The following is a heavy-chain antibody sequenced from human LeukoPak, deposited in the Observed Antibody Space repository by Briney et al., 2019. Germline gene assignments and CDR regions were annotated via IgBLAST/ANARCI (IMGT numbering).Heavy chain of an antibody. CDR2: INWNGGST. J-gene: IGHJ3*02. CDR3: ARGPKYDILTGFAFDI. V-gene: IGHV3-20*04. Sequence: PGGSLRLSCAASGFTFDDYGMSWVRPAPGKGLEWVSGINWNGGSTGYEDSVKGRFTISRDNAKNSLYLQMNSLRAEDTALYYCARGPKYDILTGFAFDIWGQGTMVTVSS. CDR1: GFTFDDYG. D-gene: IGHD3-9*01.